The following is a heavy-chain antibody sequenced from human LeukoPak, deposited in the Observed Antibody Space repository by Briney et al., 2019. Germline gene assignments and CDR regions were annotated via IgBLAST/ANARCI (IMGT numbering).Heavy chain of an antibody. J-gene: IGHJ4*02. D-gene: IGHD1-14*01. CDR3: ASTGGPGTRLFDY. V-gene: IGHV4-4*02. CDR2: IYHNRST. Sequence: KPSETLSLTCAVSGGSIISSNWWSWVRQPPGKGLEWIGEIYHNRSTNYNPSLNIRFTRSVDKFKNQFSLKISSVTDSDTAGYYWASTGGPGTRLFDYWGEGNLVTVCS. CDR1: GGSIISSNW.